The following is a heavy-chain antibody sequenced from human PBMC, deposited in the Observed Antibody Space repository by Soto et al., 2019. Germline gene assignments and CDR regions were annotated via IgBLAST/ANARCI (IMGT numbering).Heavy chain of an antibody. CDR2: IKPDGSEK. D-gene: IGHD3-22*01. Sequence: EVQLVESGGGLVQPGGSLRLSCEASAFTLSSYWMSWVRQAPGKGLEWVANIKPDGSEKYYVDSGKGRFTISSDNTKNSLYLQMSTLRPEDTVIYYCARDYEFGFDIWGQGTLVTVSS. CDR1: AFTLSSYW. J-gene: IGHJ3*02. CDR3: ARDYEFGFDI. V-gene: IGHV3-7*01.